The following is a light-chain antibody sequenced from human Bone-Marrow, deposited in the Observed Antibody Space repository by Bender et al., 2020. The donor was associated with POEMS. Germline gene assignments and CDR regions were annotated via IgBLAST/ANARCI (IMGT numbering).Light chain of an antibody. Sequence: QSALTQPPSASGSPGQSVTISCTGTSSDVGGYNYVSWYQQHPGKVPKLVIYEVNKRPSGVSNRFSASKSDNTASLTISGLQAEDEAAYYCSSYATGGVLFGGGTKLTVL. V-gene: IGLV2-8*01. CDR3: SSYATGGVL. J-gene: IGLJ3*02. CDR1: SSDVGGYNY. CDR2: EVN.